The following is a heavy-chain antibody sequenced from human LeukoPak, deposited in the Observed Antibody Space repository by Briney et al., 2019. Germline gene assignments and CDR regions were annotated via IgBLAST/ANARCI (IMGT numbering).Heavy chain of an antibody. CDR2: INPNSGGT. CDR1: GYTFTGYY. D-gene: IGHD4-11*01. J-gene: IGHJ4*02. CDR3: ARSLGGAEHGGFLNDYRDLPYYFDY. Sequence: GASVKVSCKASGYTFTGYYMQRVRQAPGQGLEWMGWINPNSGGTNYAQKFQGRVTMTRDTSISTAYMELSRLRSDDTAVYYCARSLGGAEHGGFLNDYRDLPYYFDYWGQGTLVTVSS. V-gene: IGHV1-2*02.